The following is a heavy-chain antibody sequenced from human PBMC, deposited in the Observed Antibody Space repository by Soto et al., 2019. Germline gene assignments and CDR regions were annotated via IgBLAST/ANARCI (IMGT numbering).Heavy chain of an antibody. V-gene: IGHV4-30-2*01. CDR1: GGSISSGGYS. J-gene: IGHJ4*02. CDR2: IYHSGST. CDR3: ARAGDSAFDY. Sequence: SETLSLTCAVSGGSISSGGYSWSWIRQPPGKGLEWIGYIYHSGSTYYNPSLKSRVTISVDRPKNQFSLKLSSVTAADTAVYYCARAGDSAFDYWGQGTLVTVSS.